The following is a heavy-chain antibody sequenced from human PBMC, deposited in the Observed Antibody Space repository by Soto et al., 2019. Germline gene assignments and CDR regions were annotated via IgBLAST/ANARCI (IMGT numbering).Heavy chain of an antibody. Sequence: GGSLRLSCAASGFTLSSYSMNWVRQAPGKGLEWVSYISSGSTTIYYADSVKGRFTISRDNVENSLSLQMNSMRDEDTAVYYCARVRGYSYGHFDYWGQGTLVTVSS. J-gene: IGHJ4*02. CDR1: GFTLSSYS. D-gene: IGHD5-18*01. CDR3: ARVRGYSYGHFDY. CDR2: ISSGSTTI. V-gene: IGHV3-48*02.